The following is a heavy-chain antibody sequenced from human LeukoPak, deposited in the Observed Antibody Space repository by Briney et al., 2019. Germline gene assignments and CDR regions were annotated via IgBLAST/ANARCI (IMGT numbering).Heavy chain of an antibody. D-gene: IGHD2-2*01. CDR1: RFTFSNYW. Sequence: PGGSLRPSCAVSRFTFSNYWVSWVRQAPGKGLEWVANIKQDGSEKYYVDSVKGRFTISRDNAKNSLYLQMNSLRAEDRAVYYCARDRCSSTSCFIDYWGQGTLVTVSS. V-gene: IGHV3-7*04. J-gene: IGHJ4*02. CDR2: IKQDGSEK. CDR3: ARDRCSSTSCFIDY.